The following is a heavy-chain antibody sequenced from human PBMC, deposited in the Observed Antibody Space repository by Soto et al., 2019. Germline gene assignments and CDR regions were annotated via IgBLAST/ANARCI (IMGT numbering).Heavy chain of an antibody. CDR3: AKVQPSITMIVVAYYYGMDV. CDR1: GFTFSSYA. CDR2: ISGSGGST. Sequence: PGGSLRLSCAASGFTFSSYAVSWVRQAPGKGLEWVSAISGSGGSTYYADSVKGRFTISRDNSKNTLYLQMNSLRAEDTAVYYCAKVQPSITMIVVAYYYGMDVWGQGTTVTVSS. J-gene: IGHJ6*02. V-gene: IGHV3-23*01. D-gene: IGHD3-22*01.